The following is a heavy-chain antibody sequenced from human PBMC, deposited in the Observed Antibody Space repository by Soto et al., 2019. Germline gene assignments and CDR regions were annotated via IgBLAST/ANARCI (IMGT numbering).Heavy chain of an antibody. Sequence: QVQLVESGGGVVQPGRSLRLSCAASGFTFSSYGMHWVRQAPGKGLEWVAVIWYDGSNKYYADYVKGRFTISRDNSKNTLYLQMNSLRAEDTAVYYCAREGFGELSGTFDYWGQGTLVTVSS. CDR2: IWYDGSNK. CDR1: GFTFSSYG. CDR3: AREGFGELSGTFDY. D-gene: IGHD3-10*01. J-gene: IGHJ4*02. V-gene: IGHV3-33*01.